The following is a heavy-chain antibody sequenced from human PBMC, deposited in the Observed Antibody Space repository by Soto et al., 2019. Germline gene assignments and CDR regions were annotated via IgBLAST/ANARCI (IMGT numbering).Heavy chain of an antibody. CDR1: GGSFSGYY. CDR3: ASQYYDFWSGYSLDNWFDP. J-gene: IGHJ5*02. D-gene: IGHD3-3*01. CDR2: INHSGST. Sequence: PSETLSLTSAVYGGSFSGYYWIWIRQPTGKGLEWIGEINHSGSTNYNPSLKSRVTISVDTSKNQFSLKLSSVTAADTAVYYCASQYYDFWSGYSLDNWFDPWGQGTLVTVSS. V-gene: IGHV4-34*01.